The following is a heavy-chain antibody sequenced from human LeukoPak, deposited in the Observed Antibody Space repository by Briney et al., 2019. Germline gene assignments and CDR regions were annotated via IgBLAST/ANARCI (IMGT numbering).Heavy chain of an antibody. Sequence: SETLSLTCTVYSGSISSYYWSWIRQPPGKGLEWIGDIYDSGSTNYNPSLKSRVTISVDTSKNPFSLKLSSVTAADTAVYYCARASIAPTNWFDPWGQGTLVTVSS. CDR1: SGSISSYY. J-gene: IGHJ5*02. CDR2: IYDSGST. CDR3: ARASIAPTNWFDP. D-gene: IGHD6-13*01. V-gene: IGHV4-59*01.